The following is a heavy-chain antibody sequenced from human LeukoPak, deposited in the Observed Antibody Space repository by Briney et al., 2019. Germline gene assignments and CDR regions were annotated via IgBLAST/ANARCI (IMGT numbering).Heavy chain of an antibody. CDR1: GCTFSGHY. CDR3: ARDGNFDY. J-gene: IGHJ4*02. Sequence: ASVKVSCKASGCTFSGHYMHWVRQAPGQGLEWMGWINPDSGGTNSAQKFQGRVTMTRDTSISTAYMELTRLTSDDTAVYYCARDGNFDYWGQGTLVAVSS. CDR2: INPDSGGT. V-gene: IGHV1-2*02.